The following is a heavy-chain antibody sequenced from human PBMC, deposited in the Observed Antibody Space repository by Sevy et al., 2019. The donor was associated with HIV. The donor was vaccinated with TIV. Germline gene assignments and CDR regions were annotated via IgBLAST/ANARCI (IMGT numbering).Heavy chain of an antibody. CDR2: INPNSGGT. Sequence: ASVKVSCKASGYTFTGYYMHWVRQAPGQGLEWMGRINPNSGGTNYAQTFQGRVTMTRDTSISTAYMELSRLRSDDTAVYYCARRYWSGGSCPNWFDPWGQGTLVTVSS. D-gene: IGHD2-15*01. CDR3: ARRYWSGGSCPNWFDP. V-gene: IGHV1-2*06. J-gene: IGHJ5*02. CDR1: GYTFTGYY.